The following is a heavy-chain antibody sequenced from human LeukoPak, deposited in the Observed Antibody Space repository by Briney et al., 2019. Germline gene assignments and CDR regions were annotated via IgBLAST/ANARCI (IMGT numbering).Heavy chain of an antibody. CDR3: VRDSGEIPNTYYYDSSGYLHY. J-gene: IGHJ4*02. D-gene: IGHD3-22*01. CDR2: IWYDGSNK. Sequence: GRSLRLSCAASGFTFNTYGMHWVRQAPGKGLEWVAVIWYDGSNKYYADSVRGRFTISRDNSKNTLYLQMNSLRAEDTAVYFCVRDSGEIPNTYYYDSSGYLHYWGPGTLVTVSS. CDR1: GFTFNTYG. V-gene: IGHV3-33*01.